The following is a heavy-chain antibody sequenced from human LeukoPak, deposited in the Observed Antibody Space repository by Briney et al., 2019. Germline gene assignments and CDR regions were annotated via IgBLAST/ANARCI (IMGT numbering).Heavy chain of an antibody. CDR3: ARELTLTYYYYMDV. CDR2: IKQGGSEK. D-gene: IGHD3-9*01. J-gene: IGHJ6*03. CDR1: GFTFSSYW. Sequence: GGSLRLSCAASGFTFSSYWMSWVRQAPGKGLEWVANIKQGGSEKYYVDSVKGRFTISRDNAKNSLYLQMNSLRAEDTAVYYCARELTLTYYYYMDVWGKGTTVTVSS. V-gene: IGHV3-7*01.